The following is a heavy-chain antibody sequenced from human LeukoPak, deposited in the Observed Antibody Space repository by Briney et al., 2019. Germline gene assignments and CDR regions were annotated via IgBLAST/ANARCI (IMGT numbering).Heavy chain of an antibody. V-gene: IGHV1-18*01. Sequence: GASVKVSCKASGGTFSSYAISWVRQAPGQGLEWMGRISAYNGNTNYAQKLQGRVTMTTDTSTSTAYMELRSLRSDDTAVYYCARYMVRGDPFDYWGQGTLVTVSS. D-gene: IGHD3-10*01. CDR3: ARYMVRGDPFDY. CDR2: ISAYNGNT. J-gene: IGHJ4*02. CDR1: GGTFSSYA.